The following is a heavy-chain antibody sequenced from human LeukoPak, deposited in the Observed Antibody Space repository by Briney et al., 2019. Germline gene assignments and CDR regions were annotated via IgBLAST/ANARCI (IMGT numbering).Heavy chain of an antibody. CDR2: ISYDGSNK. J-gene: IGHJ3*02. V-gene: IGHV3-33*01. CDR3: ARFETCQCDDVFDI. Sequence: ERSLRLSCAASGFTFSSYGMHWVRQAPGKGLEWVAVISYDGSNKYYADSVKGRFTISRDNSKNTLSLQMNSLRAEDSGVYFCARFETCQCDDVFDIWGQGTMVTVSS. CDR1: GFTFSSYG. D-gene: IGHD3-9*01.